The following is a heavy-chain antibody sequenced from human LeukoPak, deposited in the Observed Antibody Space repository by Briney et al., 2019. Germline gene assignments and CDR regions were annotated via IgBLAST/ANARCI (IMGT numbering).Heavy chain of an antibody. V-gene: IGHV1-8*03. CDR2: MNPNSGNT. CDR3: ARDGARIVVVPAAKTNYYYYYMDV. CDR1: GYTFTSYD. D-gene: IGHD2-2*01. J-gene: IGHJ6*03. Sequence: GASVKVSCKASGYTFTSYDINWVRQATGQGLEWMGWMNPNSGNTGYAQKFQGRVTITRNTSISTAYMELSSLRSEDTAVYYCARDGARIVVVPAAKTNYYYYYMDVWGKGTTVTVSS.